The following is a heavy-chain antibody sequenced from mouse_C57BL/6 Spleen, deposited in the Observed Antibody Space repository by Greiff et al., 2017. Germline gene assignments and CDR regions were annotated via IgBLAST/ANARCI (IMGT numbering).Heavy chain of an antibody. V-gene: IGHV1-12*01. D-gene: IGHD1-1*01. CDR2: IYPGNGDT. CDR1: GYTFTSYN. J-gene: IGHJ3*01. CDR3: ASPDYYGSSYWFAY. Sequence: QVQLQQSGAELVRPGASVKMSCKASGYTFTSYNMHWVKQTPRQGLEWIGAIYPGNGDTSYNQKFKGKATLTVDKSSSTAYMQLSSLTSEDSAVYFCASPDYYGSSYWFAYWGQGTLVTVSA.